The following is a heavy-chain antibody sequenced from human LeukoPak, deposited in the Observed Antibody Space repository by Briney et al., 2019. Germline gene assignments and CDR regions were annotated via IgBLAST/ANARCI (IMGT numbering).Heavy chain of an antibody. CDR1: GHIFCLYL. D-gene: IGHD6-19*01. V-gene: IGHV3-23*01. CDR3: AKDVGSSGFGYYHGMDV. CDR2: FSDSGSST. Sequence: GGPLTLSCAPSGHIFCLYLMIWVRESTGKGLEWVLDFSDSGSSTYYADSVKDRFTISRDNSKNTLYLQMNSLRAEDTAVYCCAKDVGSSGFGYYHGMDVWGQGTTVTVSS. J-gene: IGHJ6*02.